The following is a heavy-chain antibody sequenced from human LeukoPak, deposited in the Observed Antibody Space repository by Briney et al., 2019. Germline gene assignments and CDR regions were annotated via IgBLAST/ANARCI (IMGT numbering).Heavy chain of an antibody. D-gene: IGHD3-16*02. CDR3: AIILALGGVIVPGFDY. CDR1: GYTLTELS. Sequence: ASVKVSSKVSGYTLTELSMHWVRQAPGKGLEWMGGFDPEDGETIYAQKFQGRVTMTEDTSTDTAYMELSSLRSEDTAVYYCAIILALGGVIVPGFDYWGQGTLVTVSS. CDR2: FDPEDGET. V-gene: IGHV1-24*01. J-gene: IGHJ4*02.